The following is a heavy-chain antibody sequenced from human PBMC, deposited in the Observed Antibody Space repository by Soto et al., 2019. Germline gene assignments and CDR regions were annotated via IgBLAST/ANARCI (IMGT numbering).Heavy chain of an antibody. J-gene: IGHJ6*02. V-gene: IGHV1-18*01. CDR3: ARDKTVAGKSYYYYGMDV. CDR2: ISAYNGNT. CDR1: GYTFTSYG. Sequence: ASVKVSCKASGYTFTSYGISWVRQAPGQGLERMGWISAYNGNTNYAQKLQGRVTITTDTSTSKANIEKRSLRSDDTAVYYCARDKTVAGKSYYYYGMDVWG. D-gene: IGHD6-19*01.